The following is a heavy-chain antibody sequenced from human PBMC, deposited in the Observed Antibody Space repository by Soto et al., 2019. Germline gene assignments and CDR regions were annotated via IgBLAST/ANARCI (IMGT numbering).Heavy chain of an antibody. CDR1: W. CDR3: ARSLLTPLDY. J-gene: IGHJ4*02. V-gene: IGHV3-74*01. CDR2: INSDGSST. Sequence: WGHRVPQNQRKGLVGVSRINSDGSSTSYADSVKGRFTISRDNAKNTLYLQMNSLRADDTAVYYCARSLLTPLDYRFQGTLVTVSS.